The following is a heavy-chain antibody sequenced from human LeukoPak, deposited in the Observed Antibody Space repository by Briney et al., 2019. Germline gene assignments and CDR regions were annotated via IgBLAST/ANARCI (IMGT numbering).Heavy chain of an antibody. Sequence: GGSLRLSCAASGFTFSSYAMSWVRQAPGKGLEWVSAISGSGGSTYYADSVKGRFTISRDNSKNTLYLQMNSLRVEDTAVYYCAKEGYCSGGSCPIIDYWGQGTLVTVSS. D-gene: IGHD2-15*01. V-gene: IGHV3-23*01. CDR2: ISGSGGST. CDR3: AKEGYCSGGSCPIIDY. CDR1: GFTFSSYA. J-gene: IGHJ4*02.